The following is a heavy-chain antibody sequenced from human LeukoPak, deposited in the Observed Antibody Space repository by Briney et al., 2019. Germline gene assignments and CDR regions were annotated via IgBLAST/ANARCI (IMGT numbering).Heavy chain of an antibody. D-gene: IGHD3-22*01. J-gene: IGHJ5*02. CDR2: IRSKANNYAT. CDR3: TRHPYYDSGTYYVMDWFDP. CDR1: GFTFSGST. Sequence: GGSLRLXCAASGFTFSGSTMHWVRQASGKGLEWIGRIRSKANNYATDYAASVKGRFTISRDDSKNTAYLQMNSLTTEDTALYYCTRHPYYDSGTYYVMDWFDPWGQGTLVTVSS. V-gene: IGHV3-73*01.